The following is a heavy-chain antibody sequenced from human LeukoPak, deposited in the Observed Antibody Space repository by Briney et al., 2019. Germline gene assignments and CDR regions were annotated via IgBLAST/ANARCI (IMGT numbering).Heavy chain of an antibody. CDR3: ASPPNSGSYSCFDP. V-gene: IGHV3-11*01. CDR1: GFTFSDYY. J-gene: IGHJ5*02. D-gene: IGHD1-26*01. Sequence: GGSLRLSCAASGFTFSDYYMSWIRQAPGQGLEWVSYISSSGSTIYYADSVKGRFTISRDNAKNSLYLQMNSLRAEDTAVYYCASPPNSGSYSCFDPWGQGTLVTVSS. CDR2: ISSSGSTI.